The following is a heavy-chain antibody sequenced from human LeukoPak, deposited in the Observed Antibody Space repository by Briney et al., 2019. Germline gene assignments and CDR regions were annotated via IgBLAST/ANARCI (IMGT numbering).Heavy chain of an antibody. D-gene: IGHD7-27*01. V-gene: IGHV4-61*02. CDR1: GGSINSGSYY. CDR2: IYTSENT. Sequence: SETLSLTCTVPGGSINSGSYYWSWIRQPAGKGLEWIGRIYTSENTNYNPSLKSRVTISLDTSKSLFSLKLSSVTAADTAVYYCTRGTGLLPDYWGQGTLVTVSS. CDR3: TRGTGLLPDY. J-gene: IGHJ4*02.